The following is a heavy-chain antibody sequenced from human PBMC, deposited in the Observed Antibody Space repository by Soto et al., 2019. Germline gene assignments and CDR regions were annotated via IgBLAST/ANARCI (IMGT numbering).Heavy chain of an antibody. D-gene: IGHD5-18*01. CDR2: ISSSTSTI. V-gene: IGHV3-48*02. CDR1: GFTFSSYS. Sequence: GGSLRLSCAASGFTFSSYSMNWVRQAPGKGLEWVSYISSSTSTIYYADSVKGRFAISRDNAKNSLYLQMHSLRDEDTAVYYGAREGGYSYGYYLDYWGQGALVTVSS. CDR3: AREGGYSYGYYLDY. J-gene: IGHJ4*02.